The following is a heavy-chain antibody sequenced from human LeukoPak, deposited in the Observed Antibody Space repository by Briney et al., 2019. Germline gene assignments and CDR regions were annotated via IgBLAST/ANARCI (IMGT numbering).Heavy chain of an antibody. D-gene: IGHD5-12*01. CDR2: IYYSGST. Sequence: KSSETLSLTCTVSGGSISSYYWSWIRQPPGKGLEWIGYIYYSGSTNYNPSLKSRVTISVDTSKNQFSLKLSSVTATDTAVYYCAREGGYDSSFDYWGQGTLVTVSS. CDR3: AREGGYDSSFDY. CDR1: GGSISSYY. J-gene: IGHJ4*02. V-gene: IGHV4-59*01.